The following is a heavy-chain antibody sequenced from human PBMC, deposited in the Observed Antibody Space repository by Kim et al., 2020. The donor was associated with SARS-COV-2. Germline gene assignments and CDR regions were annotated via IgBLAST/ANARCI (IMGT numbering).Heavy chain of an antibody. CDR2: IYHSGST. D-gene: IGHD1-7*01. CDR3: ARKGTMGATAFDY. J-gene: IGHJ4*02. CDR1: GGSISSGGYS. Sequence: SETLSLTCAVSGGSISSGGYSWSWIRQPPGKGLEWIGYIYHSGSTYYNPSLKSRVTISVDRSKNQFSLKLSSVTAADTAVYYCARKGTMGATAFDYWGQGTLVTVSS. V-gene: IGHV4-30-2*01.